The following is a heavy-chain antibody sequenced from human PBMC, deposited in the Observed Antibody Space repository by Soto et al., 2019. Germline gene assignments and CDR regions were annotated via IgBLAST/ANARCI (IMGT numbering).Heavy chain of an antibody. Sequence: PSETLSLTCNVSGGSISTYYWSWIRQPPGKGLEWIGYIYHSGSTYYNPSLKSRVTISVDRSKNQFSLKLSSVTAADTAVYYCAKRGSGSYFDYWGQGTLVTVSS. D-gene: IGHD1-26*01. CDR2: IYHSGST. CDR1: GGSISTYY. J-gene: IGHJ4*02. CDR3: AKRGSGSYFDY. V-gene: IGHV4-59*12.